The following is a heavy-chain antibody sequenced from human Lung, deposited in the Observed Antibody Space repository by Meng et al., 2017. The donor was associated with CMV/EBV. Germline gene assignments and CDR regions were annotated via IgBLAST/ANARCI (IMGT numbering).Heavy chain of an antibody. CDR2: IYYSGST. CDR1: GGSISSGGFY. CDR3: ARTNYGDYNWFDP. Sequence: QVQLQESGPGLVKPSQTLSLTCTVSGGSISSGGFYWSWIRQHPGKGLEWIGYIYYSGSTYYNPSLRSRVAISIDTSKNQFSPKLTSVTAADTAVYFCARTNYGDYNWFDPWGQGTLVTVSS. J-gene: IGHJ5*02. V-gene: IGHV4-31*03. D-gene: IGHD4-17*01.